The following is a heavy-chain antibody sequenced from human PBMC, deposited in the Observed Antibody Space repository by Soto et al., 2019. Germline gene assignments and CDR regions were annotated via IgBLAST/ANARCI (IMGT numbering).Heavy chain of an antibody. Sequence: LSLTCAASGFTFSSYGMHWVRQAPGKGLEWVAVIWYDGSNKYYADSVKGRFTISRDNSKNTLYLQMNSLRAEDTAVYYCARGGGVPYDYIWGSFKWGQGTLVTVSS. J-gene: IGHJ4*02. V-gene: IGHV3-33*01. CDR2: IWYDGSNK. CDR3: ARGGGVPYDYIWGSFK. D-gene: IGHD3-16*01. CDR1: GFTFSSYG.